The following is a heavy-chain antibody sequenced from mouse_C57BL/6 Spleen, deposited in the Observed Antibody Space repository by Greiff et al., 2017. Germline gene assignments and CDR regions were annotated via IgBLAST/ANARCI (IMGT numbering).Heavy chain of an antibody. CDR3: ASGGSFQYYAMDY. CDR1: GYTFTSYG. CDR2: IYPSDSYT. D-gene: IGHD6-1*01. J-gene: IGHJ4*01. Sequence: VQLVESGAELARPGASVKLSCKASGYTFTSYGISWVKQRTGQGLEWIGEIYPSDSYTNYNQKFKGKSTLTVDKSSSTAYLQLSSLTSEDSAVYYCASGGSFQYYAMDYWGQGTSVTVSS. V-gene: IGHV1-81*01.